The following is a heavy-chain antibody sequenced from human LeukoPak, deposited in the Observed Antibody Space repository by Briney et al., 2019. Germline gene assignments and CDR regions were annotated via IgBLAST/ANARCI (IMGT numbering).Heavy chain of an antibody. J-gene: IGHJ4*02. D-gene: IGHD3-22*01. CDR1: GGTFSSYA. CDR3: ARAAYYYDSSGYNLDY. V-gene: IGHV1-69*04. CDR2: IIPILGIA. Sequence: GASVKVSCKASGGTFSSYAISWVRQAPGQGLEWMGRIIPILGIANYAQKFQGRVTITADKSTSTAYMELSGLRSEDTAVYYCARAAYYYDSSGYNLDYWGQGTLVTVSS.